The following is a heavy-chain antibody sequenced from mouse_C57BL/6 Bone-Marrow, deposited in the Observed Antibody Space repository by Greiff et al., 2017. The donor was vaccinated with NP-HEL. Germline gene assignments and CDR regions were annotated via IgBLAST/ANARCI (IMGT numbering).Heavy chain of an antibody. Sequence: QVQLQQPGAELVRPGSSVKLSCKASGYTFTSYWMHWVKQRPIQGLEWIGNIDPSDSETHYNQKFKDKATLTVDKSSSTAYMQLSSLTSEDSAVYYCAIYYYGRGAVDYWGQGTSVTVSS. CDR2: IDPSDSET. J-gene: IGHJ4*01. D-gene: IGHD1-1*01. V-gene: IGHV1-52*01. CDR1: GYTFTSYW. CDR3: AIYYYGRGAVDY.